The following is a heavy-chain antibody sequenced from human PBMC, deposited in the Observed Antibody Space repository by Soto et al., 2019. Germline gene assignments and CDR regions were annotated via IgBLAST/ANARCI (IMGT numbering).Heavy chain of an antibody. J-gene: IGHJ4*02. CDR1: GASISDYY. Sequence: SETLSLTCTVSGASISDYYWSWIRQPPGKGLESIGYIYYSGSTNYNPSLKSRVTISQDTSKNQISLNLSYVTAADTAVYYCARDREYYDSNCLYFDFWGQGTLVTVSS. CDR3: ARDREYYDSNCLYFDF. D-gene: IGHD3-22*01. V-gene: IGHV4-59*01. CDR2: IYYSGST.